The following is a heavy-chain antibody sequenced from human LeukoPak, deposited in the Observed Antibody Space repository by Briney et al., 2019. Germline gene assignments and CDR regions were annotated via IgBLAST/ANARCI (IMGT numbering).Heavy chain of an antibody. CDR3: ARQRYYGDYMDV. D-gene: IGHD3-10*01. CDR1: GFTFSSYS. Sequence: GGSLRLSCAASGFTFSSYSMNWVRQAPGEGLEWVSYISSSSSTIYYADSVKGRFTISRDNAKNSLYLQMNSLRAEDTAVYYCARQRYYGDYMDVWGKGTTVTVSS. CDR2: ISSSSSTI. J-gene: IGHJ6*03. V-gene: IGHV3-48*01.